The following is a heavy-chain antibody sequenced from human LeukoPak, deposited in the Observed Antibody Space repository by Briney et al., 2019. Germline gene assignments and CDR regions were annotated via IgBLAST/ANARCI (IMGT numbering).Heavy chain of an antibody. J-gene: IGHJ4*02. CDR1: GFTFSSYA. CDR3: SDSSGYYPSQQIDY. V-gene: IGHV3-23*01. CDR2: IRDSGSST. D-gene: IGHD3-22*01. Sequence: GGSLRLSCAASGFTFSSYAMSWVRQAPGKGLEWVSAIRDSGSSTHYADSVKGRFTISRDNSKNTLYLQMNSLRVEDTAVYYCSDSSGYYPSQQIDYWGQGTLVTVSS.